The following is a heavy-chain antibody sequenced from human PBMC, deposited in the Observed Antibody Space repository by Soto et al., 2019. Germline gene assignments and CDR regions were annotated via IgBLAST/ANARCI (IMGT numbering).Heavy chain of an antibody. CDR1: GFTFSSYA. V-gene: IGHV3-30-3*01. Sequence: QVQLVESGGGVVQPGRSLRLSCAASGFTFSSYAMHWVRQAPGKGLEWVAVISYDGSNKYYADSVKGRFTISRDNSTNTLYLQMNSLRAEDTAVYYCARDGPYSYGTFDYWGQGTLVTVSS. D-gene: IGHD5-18*01. CDR2: ISYDGSNK. J-gene: IGHJ4*02. CDR3: ARDGPYSYGTFDY.